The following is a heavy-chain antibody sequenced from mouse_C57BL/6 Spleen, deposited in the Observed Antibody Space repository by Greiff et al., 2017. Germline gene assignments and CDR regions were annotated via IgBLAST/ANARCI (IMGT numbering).Heavy chain of an antibody. D-gene: IGHD2-3*01. V-gene: IGHV2-6*01. CDR1: GFSLTSYG. Sequence: VKLQESGPGLVAPSQSLSITCTVSGFSLTSYGVDWVRQSPGKGLEWLGVIWGVGSTNYNSALKSRLSISKDNSKSQVFLKMNSLQTDDTAMYYCASALYDGYPFAYWGQGTLVTVSA. CDR3: ASALYDGYPFAY. J-gene: IGHJ3*01. CDR2: IWGVGST.